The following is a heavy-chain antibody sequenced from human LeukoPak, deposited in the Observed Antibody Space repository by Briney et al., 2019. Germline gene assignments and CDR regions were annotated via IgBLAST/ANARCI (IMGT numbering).Heavy chain of an antibody. D-gene: IGHD6-19*01. CDR1: GFTFDNYA. Sequence: AGGSLRLSCAASGFTFDNYAMHWVRQAPGKGLEWLSIISWNSGYIGYADSVKGRFTISRDNAKKSLDLQMNILRAEDTAFYYCAKVRGTYSSGYFFDYWGQGTLVTVSS. J-gene: IGHJ4*02. CDR2: ISWNSGYI. CDR3: AKVRGTYSSGYFFDY. V-gene: IGHV3-9*01.